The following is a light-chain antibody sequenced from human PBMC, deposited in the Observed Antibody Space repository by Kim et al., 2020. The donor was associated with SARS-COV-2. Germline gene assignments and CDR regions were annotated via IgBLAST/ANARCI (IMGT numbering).Light chain of an antibody. CDR1: QSISIW. Sequence: DIQMTQSPSTLSASVGDRVTITCRASQSISIWLAWSQQKPGKAPNLLIYDASNLESGVPSRFSGSGSGTEFTLTISSLQPDDFATYYCQEYKSNSWTFGQGTKVHLK. V-gene: IGKV1-5*01. CDR3: QEYKSNSWT. J-gene: IGKJ1*01. CDR2: DAS.